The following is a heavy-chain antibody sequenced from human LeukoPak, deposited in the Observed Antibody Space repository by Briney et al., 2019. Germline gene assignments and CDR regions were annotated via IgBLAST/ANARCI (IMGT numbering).Heavy chain of an antibody. D-gene: IGHD3-10*01. J-gene: IGHJ4*02. CDR1: GGSISSSSYY. CDR3: ARERFGEYFDY. V-gene: IGHV4-39*07. Sequence: SETLSLTCTVSGGSISSSSYYWGWIRQPPGKGLEWIGSIYYSGSTYYNPSLKSRVTISVDTSKNQFSLKLSSVTAADTAVYYCARERFGEYFDYWGQGTLVTVSS. CDR2: IYYSGST.